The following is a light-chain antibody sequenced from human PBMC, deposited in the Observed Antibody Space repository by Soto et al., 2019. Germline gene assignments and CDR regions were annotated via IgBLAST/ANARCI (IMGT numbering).Light chain of an antibody. CDR2: DAS. Sequence: AIQLTQSPSSLSASVGDRVTITCRASQGISSALAWYQQKPGKAPKLLIYDASSLESGVPSRFSGSGSGTDFTLTISSLQPEDFATYYRQQFNSYRTFGQGTKVEIK. CDR3: QQFNSYRT. J-gene: IGKJ1*01. V-gene: IGKV1-13*02. CDR1: QGISSA.